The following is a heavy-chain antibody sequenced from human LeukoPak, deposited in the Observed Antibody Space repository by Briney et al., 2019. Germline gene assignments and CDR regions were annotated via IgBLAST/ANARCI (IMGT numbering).Heavy chain of an antibody. V-gene: IGHV4-34*01. Sequence: SETLSLTCAVSGGSFSGYYWSWIRQPPGKGLEWIGEINHSGSTNYNPSLKSRVTISVDTSKNQFSLKLSSVTAADTAVYYCARGRYCSSTSCYSSWFDPWGQGTLVTVSS. CDR3: ARGRYCSSTSCYSSWFDP. J-gene: IGHJ5*02. CDR1: GGSFSGYY. D-gene: IGHD2-2*01. CDR2: INHSGST.